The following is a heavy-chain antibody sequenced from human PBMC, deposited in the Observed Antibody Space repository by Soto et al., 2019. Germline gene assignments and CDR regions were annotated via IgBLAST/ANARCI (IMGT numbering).Heavy chain of an antibody. CDR3: ARESGSITVRGPFDI. CDR2: IYHGRST. CDR1: GGSISTNNW. Sequence: QVQLQASGPGLVKPSGTLSLTCSVSGGSISTNNWWSWVRQSPGKGLEWIVEIYHGRSTNYNPSLMNRITISIDESRNHFSLRLKSVTAADTAIYYCARESGSITVRGPFDILGQGTLVTVSS. J-gene: IGHJ3*02. D-gene: IGHD3-16*01. V-gene: IGHV4-4*02.